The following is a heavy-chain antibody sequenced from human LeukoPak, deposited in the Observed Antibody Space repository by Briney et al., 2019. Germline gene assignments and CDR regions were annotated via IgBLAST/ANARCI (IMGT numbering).Heavy chain of an antibody. CDR1: EFTFSVYW. V-gene: IGHV3-74*01. J-gene: IGHJ5*02. D-gene: IGHD4-23*01. Sequence: PGGSLRLSCAASEFTFSVYWMHWVRQAPGKGLVWVSRISGDGASTRYADSVKGRFTISRDNAKNTVYLQMNSLRAEDTALYYCARDNSPGWFDPWGQGTLVTVSS. CDR2: ISGDGAST. CDR3: ARDNSPGWFDP.